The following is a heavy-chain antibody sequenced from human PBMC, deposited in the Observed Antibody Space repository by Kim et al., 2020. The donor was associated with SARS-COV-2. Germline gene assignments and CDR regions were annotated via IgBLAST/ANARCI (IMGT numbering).Heavy chain of an antibody. D-gene: IGHD2-21*01. J-gene: IGHJ4*02. CDR3: AREWGGDCYDY. Sequence: FQGRVTITRDTSASTAYMELSSLRSEDTAVYYCAREWGGDCYDYWGQGTLVTVSS. V-gene: IGHV1-3*01.